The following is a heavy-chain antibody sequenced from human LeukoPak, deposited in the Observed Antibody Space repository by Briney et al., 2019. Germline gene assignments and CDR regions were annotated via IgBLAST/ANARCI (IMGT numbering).Heavy chain of an antibody. CDR3: AKDLASLYDAFDI. Sequence: GGSLRLSCAASGLTFDDYAMDWVRQAPWKGLEWVSLISGDGGRTFYADSVKGRFTISRDNSKNSLYLQMNSLRTEDTALYYCAKDLASLYDAFDIWGQGTMVTVSS. J-gene: IGHJ3*02. CDR2: ISGDGGRT. CDR1: GLTFDDYA. V-gene: IGHV3-43*02.